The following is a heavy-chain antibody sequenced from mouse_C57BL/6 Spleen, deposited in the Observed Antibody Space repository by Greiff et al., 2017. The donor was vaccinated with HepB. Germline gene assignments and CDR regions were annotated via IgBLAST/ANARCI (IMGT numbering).Heavy chain of an antibody. D-gene: IGHD2-12*01. CDR1: GFTFSDYG. Sequence: EVHLVESGGGLVKPGGSLKLSCAASGFTFSDYGMHWVRQAPEKGLEWVAYISSGSSTIYYADTVKGRFTISRDNAKNTLFLQMTSLRSEDTAMYYCASPYYTDAMDYWGQGTSVTVSS. CDR2: ISSGSSTI. CDR3: ASPYYTDAMDY. V-gene: IGHV5-17*01. J-gene: IGHJ4*01.